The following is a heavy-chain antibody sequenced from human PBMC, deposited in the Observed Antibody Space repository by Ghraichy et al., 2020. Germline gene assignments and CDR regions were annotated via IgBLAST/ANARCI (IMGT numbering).Heavy chain of an antibody. CDR1: GGTFNSYA. V-gene: IGHV1-69*04. J-gene: IGHJ4*02. Sequence: SVKVSCKASGGTFNSYAISWVRQAPGQGLEWLGRIIPLLGITNYAQKFQGRVTITADTSTSTAYMELSSLRSEDTAVYFCAGQSTVVTPLDYWGQGTLVTVSS. D-gene: IGHD4-23*01. CDR3: AGQSTVVTPLDY. CDR2: IIPLLGIT.